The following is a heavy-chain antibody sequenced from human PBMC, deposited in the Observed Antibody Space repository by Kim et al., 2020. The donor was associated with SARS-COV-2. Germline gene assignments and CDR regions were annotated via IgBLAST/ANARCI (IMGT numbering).Heavy chain of an antibody. CDR1: GFTFSSYG. CDR2: ISYDGSNK. J-gene: IGHJ6*02. V-gene: IGHV3-30*18. D-gene: IGHD3-10*01. Sequence: GGSLRLSCAASGFTFSSYGMHWVRQAPGKGLEWVAVISYDGSNKYYADSVKGRFTISRDNSKNTLYLQMNSLRAEDTAVYYCAKDTASGIPGHYYGMDVWGQGTTVTVSS. CDR3: AKDTASGIPGHYYGMDV.